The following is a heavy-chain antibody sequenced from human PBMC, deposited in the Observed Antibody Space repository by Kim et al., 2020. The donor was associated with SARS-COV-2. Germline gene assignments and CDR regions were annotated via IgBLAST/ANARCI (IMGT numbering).Heavy chain of an antibody. CDR1: GFTFSSYG. J-gene: IGHJ4*02. CDR2: IWYDGSNK. CDR3: ARELPKYQQYYFDY. D-gene: IGHD2-2*01. V-gene: IGHV3-33*01. Sequence: GGSLRLSCAASGFTFSSYGMHWVRQAPGKGLEWVAVIWYDGSNKYYADSVKGRFTISRDNSKNTLYLQMNSLRAEDTAVYYCARELPKYQQYYFDYWGQGTLVTVSS.